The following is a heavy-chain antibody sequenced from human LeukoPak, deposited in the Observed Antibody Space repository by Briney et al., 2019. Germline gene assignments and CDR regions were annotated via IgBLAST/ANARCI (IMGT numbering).Heavy chain of an antibody. D-gene: IGHD3-3*01. CDR2: ISSRGST. CDR3: ARLNPLEHLFSFYFDS. Sequence: SETLSLTCSVSGDSISNGHYYWGWIRQPPGKGLEWLATISSRGSTFYNPSLKSRVTISVDTSKNQISLNLSSVTASDTSLYYCARLNPLEHLFSFYFDSWGQGTLVTVSS. V-gene: IGHV4-39*01. J-gene: IGHJ4*02. CDR1: GDSISNGHYY.